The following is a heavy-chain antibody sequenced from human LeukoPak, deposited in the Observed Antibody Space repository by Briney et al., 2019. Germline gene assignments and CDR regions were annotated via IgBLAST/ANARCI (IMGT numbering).Heavy chain of an antibody. CDR2: VYHSGST. Sequence: PSETLSLTCAVSGYSIISDYYWGWIRQSPGKGLEWIGSVYHSGSTHYNPSLKSRVTMSVDTSKNQFSLKLNSVTAADTAVYYCARDGWISGGYFDYWGQGTLVTVSS. CDR1: GYSIISDYY. J-gene: IGHJ4*02. V-gene: IGHV4-38-2*02. CDR3: ARDGWISGGYFDY. D-gene: IGHD5-12*01.